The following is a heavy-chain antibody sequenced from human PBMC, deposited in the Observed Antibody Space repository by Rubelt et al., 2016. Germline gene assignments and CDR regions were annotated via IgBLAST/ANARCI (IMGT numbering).Heavy chain of an antibody. V-gene: IGHV2-5*01. CDR2: IYWNDDK. CDR3: ARTRRRYCSGGSCYSDFAKDY. D-gene: IGHD2-15*01. J-gene: IGHJ4*02. CDR1: GFSLSTSGVG. Sequence: QITLKESGPTLVKPTQTLTLTCTFSGFSLSTSGVGVGWIRQPPGKALEWLALIYWNDDKRYSPSLKSRLTITKDTSKNQVVLTMTNMDPVDTATYYCARTRRRYCSGGSCYSDFAKDYWGQGTLVTVSS.